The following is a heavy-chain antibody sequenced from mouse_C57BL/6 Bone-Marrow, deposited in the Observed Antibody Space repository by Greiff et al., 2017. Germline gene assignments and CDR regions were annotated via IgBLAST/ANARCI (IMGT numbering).Heavy chain of an antibody. CDR2: ISYDGSN. CDR3: ARENPWFAY. Sequence: EVQRVESGPGLVKPSQSLSLTCSVTGYSITSGYYWNWIRQFPGNKLEWMGYISYDGSNNYNPSLKNRISITRDTSKNQFFLKLNSVTTEDTATYYCARENPWFAYWGQGTLVTVSA. V-gene: IGHV3-6*01. J-gene: IGHJ3*01. CDR1: GYSITSGYY.